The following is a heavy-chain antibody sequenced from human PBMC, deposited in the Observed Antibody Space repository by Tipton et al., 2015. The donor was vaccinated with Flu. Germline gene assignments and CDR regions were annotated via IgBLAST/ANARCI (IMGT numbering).Heavy chain of an antibody. Sequence: SLRLSCAASGFTFSSYAMSWVRQAPGKGLEWVSGVSDSGAATYNADSVKGRFTISRDNSKNTLYLQMHSLSAEDTAVYYCAKDFYRGTYGPPPLFDSWGQGTLVTVSS. J-gene: IGHJ4*02. CDR2: VSDSGAAT. CDR3: AKDFYRGTYGPPPLFDS. CDR1: GFTFSSYA. V-gene: IGHV3-23*01. D-gene: IGHD2/OR15-2a*01.